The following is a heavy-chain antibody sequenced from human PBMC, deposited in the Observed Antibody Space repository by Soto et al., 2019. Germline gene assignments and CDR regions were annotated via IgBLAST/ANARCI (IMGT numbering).Heavy chain of an antibody. J-gene: IGHJ5*02. D-gene: IGHD6-19*01. V-gene: IGHV4-4*07. CDR3: AREAGPDRWFDP. CDR1: GASISSYF. Sequence: QVQLQESGPGLVEPSETLFLTCTVSGASISSYFWTWIRQPAGKGLDWIGRISTSGTTNYNPSLKSRVTMSVDTSKNHFSLNLSSVTAADTAVYYCAREAGPDRWFDPWGQGTLVTVSS. CDR2: ISTSGTT.